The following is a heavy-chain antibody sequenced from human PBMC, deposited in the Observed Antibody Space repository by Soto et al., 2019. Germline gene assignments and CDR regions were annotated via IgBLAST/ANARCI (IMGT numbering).Heavy chain of an antibody. CDR1: GFTFSDYY. V-gene: IGHV3-11*04. Sequence: PGGSLRLSCAASGFTFSDYYMSWIRQAPGKGLEWLSCISGSGSNINYADPVKGRFTISRDNAKNSLYLQMSSLRAEDTAVYYCARVRRAEYSTSWGYYFDYWGQGILVTVSS. CDR2: ISGSGSNI. D-gene: IGHD6-6*01. CDR3: ARVRRAEYSTSWGYYFDY. J-gene: IGHJ4*02.